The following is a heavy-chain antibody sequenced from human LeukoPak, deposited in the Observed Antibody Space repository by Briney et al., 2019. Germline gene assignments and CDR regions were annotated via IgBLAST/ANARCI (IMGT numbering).Heavy chain of an antibody. D-gene: IGHD3-10*01. J-gene: IGHJ4*02. CDR1: GFSFSSYA. CDR2: ISGSGDNT. V-gene: IGHV3-23*01. Sequence: GGSLRLSCAASGFSFSSYAMSWVRQAPGKGLEWVSGISGSGDNTYYADSVKGRFTISRDNSKFTLYLQMNSLRAEDTALYYCAKERSTDRAWFGELLEWGQGNMVTVSS. CDR3: AKERSTDRAWFGELLE.